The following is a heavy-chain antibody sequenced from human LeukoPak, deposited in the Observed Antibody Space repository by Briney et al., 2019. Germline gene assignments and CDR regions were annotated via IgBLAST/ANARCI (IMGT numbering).Heavy chain of an antibody. CDR2: IYYSGST. D-gene: IGHD3-16*01. J-gene: IGHJ4*02. Sequence: PSETLSLTCTVSGDSISNSAYYWGWIRQSPGKGLEWIGNIYYSGSTYYTPSIKSRATISVDTSKNQFSLKLSSVTAADTAVYYCARGLNWGQGTLVTVSS. V-gene: IGHV4-39*01. CDR3: ARGLN. CDR1: GDSISNSAYY.